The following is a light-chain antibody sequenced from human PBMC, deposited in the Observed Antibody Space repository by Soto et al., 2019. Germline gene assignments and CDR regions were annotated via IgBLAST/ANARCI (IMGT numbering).Light chain of an antibody. CDR2: STD. CDR3: LLYYGGAVV. J-gene: IGLJ2*01. Sequence: QTVVTQEPSLTVSPGGTVTLTCASSTGTVTSGHYPNWLQQKPGQAPRALIYSTDTRHSWTPARFSGSLLGGKAALTLSGVQPEGEADYYCLLYYGGAVVFGGGTKVTVL. V-gene: IGLV7-43*01. CDR1: TGTVTSGHY.